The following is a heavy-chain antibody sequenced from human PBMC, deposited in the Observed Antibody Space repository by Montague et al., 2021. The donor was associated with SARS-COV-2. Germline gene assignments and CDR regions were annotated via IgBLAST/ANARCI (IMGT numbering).Heavy chain of an antibody. CDR1: GFTFRSYT. Sequence: SLRLSCAASGFTFRSYTMNWVRQAPGKGLEWVSCISSSSSYIYYXXSVKGRFTIFRDNAKNSLFLQMNSLRTEDTAVYYCARDGWAHYYDSSGYEGNFDIWGQGTMVTVSS. CDR3: ARDGWAHYYDSSGYEGNFDI. CDR2: ISSSSSYI. J-gene: IGHJ3*02. V-gene: IGHV3-21*01. D-gene: IGHD3-22*01.